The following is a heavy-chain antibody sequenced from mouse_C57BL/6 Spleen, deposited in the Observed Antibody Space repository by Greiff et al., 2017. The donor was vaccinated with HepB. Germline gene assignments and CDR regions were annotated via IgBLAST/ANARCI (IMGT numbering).Heavy chain of an antibody. V-gene: IGHV1-64*01. CDR3: ARAYYSNYGGAMDY. J-gene: IGHJ4*01. Sequence: VKLQQPGAELVKPGASVKLSCKASGYTFTSYWMHWVKQRPGQGLEWIGMIHPNSGSTNYNEKFKSKATLTVDKSSSTAYMQLSSLTSEDSAVYYCARAYYSNYGGAMDYWGQGTSVTVSS. D-gene: IGHD2-5*01. CDR1: GYTFTSYW. CDR2: IHPNSGST.